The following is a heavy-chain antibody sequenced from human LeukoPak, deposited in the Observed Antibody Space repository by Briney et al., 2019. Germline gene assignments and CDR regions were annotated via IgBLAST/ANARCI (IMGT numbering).Heavy chain of an antibody. CDR3: AKDYSGSHFDY. J-gene: IGHJ4*02. Sequence: PGGSLRLSCAASGFTFSSYGMHWVRQAPGKGLEWVAVISYDGSNKYYADSVKGRFTISRDNSKNTLYLQMNSLRAEDTAVYYCAKDYSGSHFDYWGQGTLVTVSS. CDR2: ISYDGSNK. CDR1: GFTFSSYG. V-gene: IGHV3-30*18. D-gene: IGHD1-26*01.